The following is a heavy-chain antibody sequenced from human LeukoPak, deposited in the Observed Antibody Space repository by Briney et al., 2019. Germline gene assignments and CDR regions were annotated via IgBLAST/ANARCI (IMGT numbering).Heavy chain of an antibody. CDR2: MNPNSGNT. Sequence: ASVKVSCKASGYTFTSYDINWVRQATGQGLEWMGWMNPNSGNTGYAQKFQGRVTMTRNTSISTAYMELSSLRSGDTAVYYCARRSGYSSSWKFDPWGQGTLVTVSS. D-gene: IGHD6-13*01. V-gene: IGHV1-8*01. CDR3: ARRSGYSSSWKFDP. J-gene: IGHJ5*02. CDR1: GYTFTSYD.